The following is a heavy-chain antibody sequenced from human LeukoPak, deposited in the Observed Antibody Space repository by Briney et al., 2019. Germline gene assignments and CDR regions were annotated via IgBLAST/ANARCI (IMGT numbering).Heavy chain of an antibody. CDR1: ADSISDYD. CDR2: ISDSGSI. J-gene: IGHJ6*04. V-gene: IGHV4-4*07. Sequence: PSETLSLTCKVSADSISDYDWSWIRQPAGKGLEWIGRISDSGSINYSPSLKSRLTMSVDTSKKQFSLKLSSVTAADTAVYYCARDLMAMTDVWGKGTTVTVSS. D-gene: IGHD5-24*01. CDR3: ARDLMAMTDV.